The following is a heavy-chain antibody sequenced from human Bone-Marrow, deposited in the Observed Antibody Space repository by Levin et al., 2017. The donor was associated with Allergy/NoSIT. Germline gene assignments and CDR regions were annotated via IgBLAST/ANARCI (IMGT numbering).Heavy chain of an antibody. D-gene: IGHD2-21*02. CDR1: GFTFSSYW. V-gene: IGHV3-74*01. Sequence: GESLKISCAASGFTFSSYWMHWVRQGPGEGLVWVSRIDTDGSITNYADSVKGRFTISRDNARNTLNLQMNNVRVEDTAVYYCVRDLAGGDGNWGQGTLVTVSS. CDR3: VRDLAGGDGN. CDR2: IDTDGSIT. J-gene: IGHJ4*02.